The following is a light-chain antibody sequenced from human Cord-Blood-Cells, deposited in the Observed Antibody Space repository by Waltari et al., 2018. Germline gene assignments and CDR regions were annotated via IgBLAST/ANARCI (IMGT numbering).Light chain of an antibody. CDR1: SSDVGGYNY. CDR2: DVS. CDR3: SSYTSSSTLV. V-gene: IGLV2-14*01. J-gene: IGLJ2*01. Sequence: QSALTQPASVSGSPGQSNTISCTGTSSDVGGYNYVSWYQQHPGKAPKLRIYDVSNRPSGVANRFSGSKSGNTASLTISGLQAEDEADYYCSSYTSSSTLVFGGGTKLTVL.